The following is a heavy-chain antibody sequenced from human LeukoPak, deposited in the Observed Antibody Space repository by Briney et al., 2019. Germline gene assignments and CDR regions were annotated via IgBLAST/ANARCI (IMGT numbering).Heavy chain of an antibody. J-gene: IGHJ6*03. V-gene: IGHV3-48*03. D-gene: IGHD2-15*01. CDR2: IGSSGSTI. Sequence: GGSLRLSCAASGFTFSSYEMNWVRQAPGKGLEWVSYIGSSGSTIYYADSVKGRFTISRDNAKNSLYLQMNSLRAEDTAVYYCARDPRIKDYSNYYYYMDVWGKGTTVTVSS. CDR1: GFTFSSYE. CDR3: ARDPRIKDYSNYYYYMDV.